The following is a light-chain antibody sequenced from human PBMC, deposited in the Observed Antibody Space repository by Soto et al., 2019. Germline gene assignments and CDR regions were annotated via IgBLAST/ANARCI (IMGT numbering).Light chain of an antibody. Sequence: EVVLTQSPATLSLSPGERATLSCRASQSVGTYLAWYQQRPGQAPRLLIYDASHRITGIPPRFSGSGSGTDFTLTISSLEPEDFAVYYCQQRSNWPPITFGQGTRLEIK. V-gene: IGKV3-11*01. CDR3: QQRSNWPPIT. J-gene: IGKJ5*01. CDR2: DAS. CDR1: QSVGTY.